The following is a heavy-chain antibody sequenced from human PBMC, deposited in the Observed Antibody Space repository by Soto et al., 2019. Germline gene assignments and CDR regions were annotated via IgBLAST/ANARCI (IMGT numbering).Heavy chain of an antibody. J-gene: IGHJ4*02. V-gene: IGHV3-23*01. D-gene: IGHD1-1*01. CDR3: GKDTRNTISHVGS. Sequence: PGGSLRISCADSGVTFSSCDMNWVRQDPGKGLECVSTISGNGYSTYYADSVKVQFTISRANFKNTMYMQLNRLRAEDTDVYYCGKDTRNTISHVGSWGQGTLVTVPQ. CDR1: GVTFSSCD. CDR2: ISGNGYST.